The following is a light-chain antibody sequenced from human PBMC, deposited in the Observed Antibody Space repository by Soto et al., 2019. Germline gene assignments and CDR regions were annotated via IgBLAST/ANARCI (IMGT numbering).Light chain of an antibody. CDR1: QSVSSSY. V-gene: IGKV3-20*01. CDR2: GAS. J-gene: IGKJ1*01. Sequence: IVLTPSPGTLSLSPGERATLSCRASQSVSSSYLAWYQQKPGQAPRLLIYGASSRATGIPDRFSGSGSGTDFTLTISRLEPEDFAVYYCQQYGSFWTFGQGTKV. CDR3: QQYGSFWT.